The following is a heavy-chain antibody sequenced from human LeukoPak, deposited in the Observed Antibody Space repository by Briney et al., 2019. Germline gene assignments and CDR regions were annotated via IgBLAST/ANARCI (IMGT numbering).Heavy chain of an antibody. V-gene: IGHV4-30-2*01. CDR3: ASLTKADAFDI. J-gene: IGHJ3*02. Sequence: SETLSLTCAVSGGSISSGGYSWGWIRQPPGKGLEWIGYIYHSGSTYYNPSLKSRVTISVDRSKNQFSLKLSSVTAADTAVYYCASLTKADAFDIWGQGTMVTVSS. CDR2: IYHSGST. CDR1: GGSISSGGYS.